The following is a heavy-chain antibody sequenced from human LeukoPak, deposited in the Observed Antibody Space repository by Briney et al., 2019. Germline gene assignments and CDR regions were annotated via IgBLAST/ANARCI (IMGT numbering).Heavy chain of an antibody. V-gene: IGHV3-23*01. Sequence: SGGSLRLSCAASGFTFSSYAMSWVRQAPGKGLEWVSVISGSGDNTYYADSVKGRFAISRDNSKNTLYLQMNSLRAEDTAVYYCAKDTSLLPAAINYWGQGTLVTVSS. D-gene: IGHD2-2*02. CDR1: GFTFSSYA. CDR2: ISGSGDNT. CDR3: AKDTSLLPAAINY. J-gene: IGHJ4*02.